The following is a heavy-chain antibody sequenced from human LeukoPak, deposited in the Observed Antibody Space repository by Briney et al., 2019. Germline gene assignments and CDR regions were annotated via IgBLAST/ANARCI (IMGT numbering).Heavy chain of an antibody. Sequence: GASVRVSCKTSGYTFTRFGINWVRQAPGQGLEWMGWISAYDGHTKIAQNFQGRVTLTTDTSTSTVYMELRSLRPDDTAVYYCTRSSFDYWGQGAPVAVSS. J-gene: IGHJ4*02. D-gene: IGHD6-6*01. CDR2: ISAYDGHT. CDR1: GYTFTRFG. V-gene: IGHV1-18*01. CDR3: TRSSFDY.